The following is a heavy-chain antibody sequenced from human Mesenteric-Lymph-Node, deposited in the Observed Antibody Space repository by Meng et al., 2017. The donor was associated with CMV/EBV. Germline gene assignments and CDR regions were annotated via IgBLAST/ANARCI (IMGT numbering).Heavy chain of an antibody. J-gene: IGHJ3*02. D-gene: IGHD3-10*01. CDR1: GFAISSYW. CDR2: INSDGSST. V-gene: IGHV3-74*01. CDR3: AIGGSRAFDI. Sequence: LSCAASGFAISSYWMHWVRQAPGKGLVWVSRINSDGSSTSYADSVKGRFTISRDNAKNTLYLQMNSLRAEDTAVYYCAIGGSRAFDIWGQGTMVTVSS.